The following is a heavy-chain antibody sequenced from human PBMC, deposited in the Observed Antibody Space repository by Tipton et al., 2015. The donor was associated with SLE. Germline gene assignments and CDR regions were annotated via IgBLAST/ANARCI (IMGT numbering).Heavy chain of an antibody. CDR2: ISSSGSTI. D-gene: IGHD3-22*01. CDR1: GFRFGDHA. Sequence: SLRLSCAASGFRFGDHALSWVRQAPGKGLEWVSYISSSGSTIYYADSVKGRFTISRDNAKNSLYLQMNSLRAEDTAVYYCARNYYYDSSGYYYFDYWGQGTLVTVSS. J-gene: IGHJ4*02. CDR3: ARNYYYDSSGYYYFDY. V-gene: IGHV3-11*04.